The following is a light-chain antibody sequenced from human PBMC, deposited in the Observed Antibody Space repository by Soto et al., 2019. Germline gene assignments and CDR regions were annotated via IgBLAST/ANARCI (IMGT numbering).Light chain of an antibody. Sequence: HSALTQPRSVSGSPGQSVTISCTGTSSDVGGYNHVSWYQQHPGKVPKLMIYGVSKRPSGVPDRFSGSKSGNTASLTISGLQAEDEADYYCCSYAGSYTYVFGTGTKVTVL. CDR1: SSDVGGYNH. J-gene: IGLJ1*01. CDR3: CSYAGSYTYV. V-gene: IGLV2-11*01. CDR2: GVS.